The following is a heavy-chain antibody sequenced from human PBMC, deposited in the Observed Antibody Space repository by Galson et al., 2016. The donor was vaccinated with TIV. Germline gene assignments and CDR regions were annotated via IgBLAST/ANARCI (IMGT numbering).Heavy chain of an antibody. Sequence: LRLSCAASGFTFSSYDLFWVRQAPGKGLEWVAFVAYDGSDKNYADSVKGRFTISRDKSKNTLYLQMSSLRPEDTAVYYCARVYSSYSFDYWGQGTLVTVSS. CDR1: GFTFSSYD. CDR3: ARVYSSYSFDY. V-gene: IGHV3-30*04. D-gene: IGHD6-19*01. CDR2: VAYDGSDK. J-gene: IGHJ4*02.